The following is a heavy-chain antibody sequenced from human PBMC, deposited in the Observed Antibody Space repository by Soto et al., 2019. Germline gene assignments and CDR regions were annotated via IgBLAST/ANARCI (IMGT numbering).Heavy chain of an antibody. CDR2: VYPGGST. CDR3: ASMGYEYGAGSYPLDY. CDR1: GGFISSYY. J-gene: IGHJ4*02. V-gene: IGHV4-4*08. D-gene: IGHD3-10*01. Sequence: QVQLQESGPGLVKPSETLSLTCTVSGGFISSYYWNWIRQPPGKGLEWIGYVYPGGSTIYNPYLKSRLTISVDTSKNQFSRNLGSVTAADKAVYYCASMGYEYGAGSYPLDYWGQGTLVSVSS.